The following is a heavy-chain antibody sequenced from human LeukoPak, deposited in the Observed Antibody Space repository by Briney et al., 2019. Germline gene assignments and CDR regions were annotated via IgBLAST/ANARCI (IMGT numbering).Heavy chain of an antibody. CDR2: IYYSGST. CDR1: GGAISSYY. V-gene: IGHV4-59*12. CDR3: ARESVAGIGGRSHIDY. D-gene: IGHD6-19*01. J-gene: IGHJ4*02. Sequence: SETLSLTCTVSGGAISSYYWSWIRQPPGKGLEWIGYIYYSGSTNYNPSLKSRVTISVDTSKNQFSLKLSSVTAADTAVYYCARESVAGIGGRSHIDYWGQGTLVTVSS.